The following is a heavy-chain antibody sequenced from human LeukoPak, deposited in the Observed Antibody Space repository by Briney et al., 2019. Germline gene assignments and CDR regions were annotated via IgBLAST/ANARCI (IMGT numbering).Heavy chain of an antibody. CDR1: GFTFSSYL. CDR3: AKVWDTYYYDSSGSFDY. CDR2: ISGDGGST. V-gene: IGHV3-64*04. Sequence: GGPLRLSCAASGFTFSSYLMHWVRQAPGKGLEYVSTISGDGGSTYYAESAKGRFTISRDNSKNTLYLQMNSLRAEDTAVYYCAKVWDTYYYDSSGSFDYWGQGTLVTVSS. D-gene: IGHD3-22*01. J-gene: IGHJ4*02.